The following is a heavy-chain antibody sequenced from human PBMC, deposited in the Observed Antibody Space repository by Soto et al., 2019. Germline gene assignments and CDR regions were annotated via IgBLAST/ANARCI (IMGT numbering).Heavy chain of an antibody. V-gene: IGHV3-30*18. CDR2: ISYDGSNK. Sequence: PGGSLRLSCAASGFTFSSYGMHWVRQAPGKGLEWVAVISYDGSNKYYADSVKGRFTISRENSKNTLYLQMNSLRAEDTAVYYCAKDLSYYYDSSGYYRDYYYYYGMDVWGQGTTVTVSS. CDR1: GFTFSSYG. J-gene: IGHJ6*02. D-gene: IGHD3-22*01. CDR3: AKDLSYYYDSSGYYRDYYYYYGMDV.